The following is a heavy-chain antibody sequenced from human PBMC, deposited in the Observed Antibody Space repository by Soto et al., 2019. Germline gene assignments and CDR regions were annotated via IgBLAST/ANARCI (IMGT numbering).Heavy chain of an antibody. D-gene: IGHD3-10*01. CDR3: AHSFLRFGEVLYSPFVDY. CDR1: GFSLTTSGVG. CDR2: IYWDDDK. V-gene: IGHV2-5*02. J-gene: IGHJ4*02. Sequence: QITLKESGPTLVKPTQTLTLTCTFSGFSLTTSGVGVGWIRQPPGKALEWLALIYWDDDKRYSPSLKSRLTITKDTSKNQVVLTMNNMDPVDTATYYCAHSFLRFGEVLYSPFVDYWGQGTLVTVSS.